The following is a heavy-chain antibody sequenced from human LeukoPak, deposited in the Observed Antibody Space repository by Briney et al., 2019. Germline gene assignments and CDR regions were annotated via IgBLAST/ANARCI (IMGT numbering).Heavy chain of an antibody. V-gene: IGHV4-39*01. CDR3: AGHHSYDSSGKALDY. J-gene: IGHJ4*02. D-gene: IGHD3-22*01. CDR2: IYYSGST. CDR1: SCSISSSSYY. Sequence: SETLSLTCTVSSCSISSSSYYSGWIRQPPGRGLEWIGSIYYSGSTYYSPSLKSRVTISVDTSKNQFSLKLSSVTAADTAVYYCAGHHSYDSSGKALDYWGQGILVTVSS.